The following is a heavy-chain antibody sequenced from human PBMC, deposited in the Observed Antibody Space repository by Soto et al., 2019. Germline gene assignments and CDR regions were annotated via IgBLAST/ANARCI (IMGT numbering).Heavy chain of an antibody. CDR3: ARAPKLYCGGECSNSMDV. CDR1: GGSISSGGYY. CDR2: IYYSGST. V-gene: IGHV4-31*03. J-gene: IGHJ6*02. D-gene: IGHD2-21*01. Sequence: QVHLQESGPGLVKPSQTLSLTCTVSGGSISSGGYYWSWIRQHPGKGLEWIGYIYYSGSTYYNPSRKSRVTIAVDASKNQCSLKLSSVTAADTAVYYCARAPKLYCGGECSNSMDVWGQGTTVTVSS.